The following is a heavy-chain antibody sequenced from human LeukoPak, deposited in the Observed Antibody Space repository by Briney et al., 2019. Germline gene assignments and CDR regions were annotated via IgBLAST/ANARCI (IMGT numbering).Heavy chain of an antibody. D-gene: IGHD2-2*01. V-gene: IGHV4-39*01. CDR2: RDYSGTT. Sequence: SETLSLTCTVSGDSIRSNSYYWAWIRQPPGKGLEWIGNRDYSGTTYYKPSLNCRVTMTIDTSKNQFSLKLSSVTAADTAVYYCARKGEYQLLPYYFDYWGQGTLVTVSS. CDR3: ARKGEYQLLPYYFDY. CDR1: GDSIRSNSYY. J-gene: IGHJ4*02.